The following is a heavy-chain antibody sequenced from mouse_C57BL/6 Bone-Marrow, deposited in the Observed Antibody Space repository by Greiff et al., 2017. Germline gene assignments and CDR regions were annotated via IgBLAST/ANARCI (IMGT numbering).Heavy chain of an antibody. CDR3: AREDSNSYYFDY. CDR1: GYTFTSYT. V-gene: IGHV1-4*01. CDR2: INPSSGYT. D-gene: IGHD2-5*01. J-gene: IGHJ2*01. Sequence: VQLQQSGAELARPGASVKMSCKASGYTFTSYTMHWVKQRPGQGLEWIGYINPSSGYTKYNQKFKDKATLTADKSSSTAYMQRSSLTSEDSAVYYCAREDSNSYYFDYWGQGTTLTVSS.